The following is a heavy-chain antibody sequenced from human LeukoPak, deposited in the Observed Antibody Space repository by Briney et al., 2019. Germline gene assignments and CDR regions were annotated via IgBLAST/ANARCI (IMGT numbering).Heavy chain of an antibody. J-gene: IGHJ6*02. V-gene: IGHV1-69*04. CDR1: GGTFSSYA. D-gene: IGHD3-3*01. Sequence: SVKVSCKASGGTFSSYAISWVRQAPGQGLEWMGRIIPILGIANYAQKFQGRVTITADKSTSTAYMEQSSLRSEDTAVYYCARGRIFGVVNYYYYGMDVWGQGTTVTVSS. CDR3: ARGRIFGVVNYYYYGMDV. CDR2: IIPILGIA.